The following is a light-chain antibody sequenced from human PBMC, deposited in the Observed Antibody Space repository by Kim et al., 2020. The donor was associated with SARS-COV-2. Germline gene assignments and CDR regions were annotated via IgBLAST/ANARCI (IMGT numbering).Light chain of an antibody. V-gene: IGLV1-40*01. J-gene: IGLJ1*01. Sequence: VTIHSDGSTFNGGVGTDVYWYQELPGPAPNLLIYSYSNRPSGFPDRYPVSKSGTSASMAITGLQAEDEDEYYCQSYDSSLSGSYVFGTGTKVTVL. CDR3: QSYDSSLSGSYV. CDR1: TFNGGVGTD. CDR2: SYS.